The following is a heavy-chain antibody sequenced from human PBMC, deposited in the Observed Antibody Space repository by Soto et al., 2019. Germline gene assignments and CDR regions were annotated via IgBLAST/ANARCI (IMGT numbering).Heavy chain of an antibody. V-gene: IGHV3-30*18. CDR3: AKDLYSRTSHPDY. D-gene: IGHD1-26*01. Sequence: GGSLRLSCAASGFTFSSYGMHWVRQAPGKGLEWVAAISYDGSNKYYVDSVKGRFTISRDNSKNTLYVQMNSLRAEDTAVYYCAKDLYSRTSHPDYWGQGTLVTVYS. CDR1: GFTFSSYG. J-gene: IGHJ4*02. CDR2: ISYDGSNK.